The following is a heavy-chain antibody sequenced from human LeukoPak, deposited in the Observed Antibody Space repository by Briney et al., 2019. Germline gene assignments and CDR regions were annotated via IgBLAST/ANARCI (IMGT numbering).Heavy chain of an antibody. V-gene: IGHV4-30-2*01. J-gene: IGHJ5*02. CDR1: GDSTSSGGYS. D-gene: IGHD3-10*01. Sequence: SETLSLTCAVSGDSTSSGGYSWSWIRQAPGKGLEWIGYIYHSGSPYYNPSLKSRVTISVDRSKNHFSLKLRSVTAADTAVYYCARGAAGVRGVFPYTWFDPWGQGTLVTVSS. CDR2: IYHSGSP. CDR3: ARGAAGVRGVFPYTWFDP.